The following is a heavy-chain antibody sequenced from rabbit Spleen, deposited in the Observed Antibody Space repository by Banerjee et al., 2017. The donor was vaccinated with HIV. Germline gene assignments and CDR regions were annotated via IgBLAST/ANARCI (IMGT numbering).Heavy chain of an antibody. Sequence: QSLEESGGDLVKPGASLTLTCTASGFSFSSRYYICWVRQAPGKGLEWIACIDSGSSGDTYYASWAKGRFTFSKTSSTTVTLQVTSLTAADTATYFCARDLTDVIGWNFGWWGPGTLVTVS. CDR3: ARDLTDVIGWNFGW. V-gene: IGHV1S40*01. CDR1: GFSFSSRYY. J-gene: IGHJ4*01. D-gene: IGHD1-1*01. CDR2: IDSGSSGDT.